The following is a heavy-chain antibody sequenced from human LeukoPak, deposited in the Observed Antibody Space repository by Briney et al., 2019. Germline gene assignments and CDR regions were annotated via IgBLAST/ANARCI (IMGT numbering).Heavy chain of an antibody. CDR2: IRYDGSNK. J-gene: IGHJ4*02. CDR3: AKDRARSRAVAGEGYYFDY. Sequence: GGSLRLSCAASGFTFSSYGMHWVRQAPGKGLEWVAFIRYDGSNKYYADSVKGRFTISRDNSKNTLHLQMNSLRAEDTAVYYCAKDRARSRAVAGEGYYFDYWGQGTLVTVSS. CDR1: GFTFSSYG. V-gene: IGHV3-30*02. D-gene: IGHD6-19*01.